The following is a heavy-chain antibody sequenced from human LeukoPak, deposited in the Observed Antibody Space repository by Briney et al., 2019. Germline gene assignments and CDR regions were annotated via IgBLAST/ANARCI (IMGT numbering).Heavy chain of an antibody. CDR3: ASNEEIYGDSAI. V-gene: IGHV3-66*01. D-gene: IGHD4-17*01. CDR2: IYSGGST. J-gene: IGHJ3*02. Sequence: GGSLRLSCAASGFTVSSNYMSWVRQAPGKGLEWVSVIYSGGSTYYADSVKGRFTISRDNSKNTLYLQMNSLRAEDTAVYYCASNEEIYGDSAIWGQGTMATVSS. CDR1: GFTVSSNY.